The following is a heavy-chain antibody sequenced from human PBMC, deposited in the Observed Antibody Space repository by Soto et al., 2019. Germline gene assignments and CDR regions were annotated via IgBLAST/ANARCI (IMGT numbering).Heavy chain of an antibody. J-gene: IGHJ6*02. CDR3: AREAV. CDR2: IKQDGSEQ. Sequence: EVQLVESGGGLVQPGGSLRLSCAASGFTFSGYWMSWVRQAPGKGLEWVANIKQDGSEQFYVDSVKGRFTISRDNAKNTLYLQLNSLRAEDTAVYYCAREAVWGQGTTVTVSS. CDR1: GFTFSGYW. V-gene: IGHV3-7*05.